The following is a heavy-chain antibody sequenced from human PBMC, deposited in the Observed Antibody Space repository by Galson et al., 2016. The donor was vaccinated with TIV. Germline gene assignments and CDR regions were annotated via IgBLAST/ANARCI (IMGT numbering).Heavy chain of an antibody. V-gene: IGHV3-23*01. CDR2: ISAGGGRT. CDR1: GFTFSSFA. J-gene: IGHJ4*02. D-gene: IGHD3-22*01. Sequence: SLRLSCAASGFTFSSFAVSWVRQAPGKGLEWVSGISAGGGRTNYADSVKGRFTISRDNPSNTLYMQMSSLRAEDTAVYFCAKMDSSGFDYVRRFDFWGQGTLATVSS. CDR3: AKMDSSGFDYVRRFDF.